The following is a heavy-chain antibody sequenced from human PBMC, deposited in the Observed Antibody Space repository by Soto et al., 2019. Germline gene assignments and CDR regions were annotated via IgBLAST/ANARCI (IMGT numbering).Heavy chain of an antibody. CDR1: GYTFTSYG. CDR3: ARWYRYCSGGSCSLLYYYYGMDV. V-gene: IGHV1-18*04. J-gene: IGHJ6*02. D-gene: IGHD2-15*01. CDR2: TSAYNGNT. Sequence: GASVKVSCKASGYTFTSYGISWVRQAPGQGLEWMGWTSAYNGNTNYAQKLQGRVTMTTDTSTSTAYMELRSLRSDDTAVYYCARWYRYCSGGSCSLLYYYYGMDVWGQGTTVTVSS.